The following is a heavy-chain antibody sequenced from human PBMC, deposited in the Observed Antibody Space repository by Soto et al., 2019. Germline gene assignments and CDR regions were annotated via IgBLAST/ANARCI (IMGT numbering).Heavy chain of an antibody. V-gene: IGHV1-69*01. CDR2: VSPPFRTS. D-gene: IGHD3-10*01. CDR3: ARVLYCGAGSYSPYGMDV. Sequence: QVQLVQPGAEVKKPGSSVKVSCKTSGVSFNNNGIGWVRQAPGHGLEWMGGVSPPFRTSNYARKFQGRISITADASTGTVNMELSSLTSEDTAQNYWARVLYCGAGSYSPYGMDVWGQGTKVTVSS. J-gene: IGHJ6*02. CDR1: GVSFNNNG.